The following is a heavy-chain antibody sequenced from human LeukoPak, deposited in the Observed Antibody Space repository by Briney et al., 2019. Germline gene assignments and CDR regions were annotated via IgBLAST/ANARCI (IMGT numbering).Heavy chain of an antibody. J-gene: IGHJ5*02. V-gene: IGHV1-2*02. D-gene: IGHD2-2*01. Sequence: ASVKVSCRASGYTFTDYYIHWVRQAPGQGLEWMGWINPDNGGTNYAQKFQGRVTMTRDTSIRTVYMDLSRLRSDDTAVLYCTREARVGNWFDPWGQGTQVTVSS. CDR3: TREARVGNWFDP. CDR1: GYTFTDYY. CDR2: INPDNGGT.